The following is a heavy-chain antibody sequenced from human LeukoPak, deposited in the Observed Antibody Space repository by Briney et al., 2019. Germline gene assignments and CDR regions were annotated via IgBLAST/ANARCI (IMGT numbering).Heavy chain of an antibody. CDR3: ARGFLGYVFFDH. D-gene: IGHD5-12*01. Sequence: PGGSLRLSCAASGFTFSSYAMHWVRQAPGKGLEWVAVISYDGSNKYYADSVKGRFTISRDNSKNTLYLQMNSLRAEDTAVYYCARGFLGYVFFDHWGQGTLVTVSS. V-gene: IGHV3-30-3*01. CDR2: ISYDGSNK. CDR1: GFTFSSYA. J-gene: IGHJ4*02.